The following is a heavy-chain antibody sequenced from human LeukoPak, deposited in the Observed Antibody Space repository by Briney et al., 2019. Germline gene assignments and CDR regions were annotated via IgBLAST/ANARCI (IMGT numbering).Heavy chain of an antibody. CDR2: ISGSGSTI. CDR3: ARGRCFDP. CDR1: GFTFSIYE. J-gene: IGHJ5*02. V-gene: IGHV3-48*03. Sequence: GGSLRLSCAASGFTFSIYEMNWVRQAPGKGLEWVSFISGSGSTIHFADSVKGRFTISRDNAKNSLYLQMNSLRGEDTAVYYCARGRCFDPWGQGTLVTV. D-gene: IGHD3-16*02.